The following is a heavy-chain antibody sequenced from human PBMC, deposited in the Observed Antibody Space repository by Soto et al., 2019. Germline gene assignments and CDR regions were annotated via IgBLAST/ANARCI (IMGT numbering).Heavy chain of an antibody. Sequence: SETLSLTCTVSGGSISSYYWSWIRQPPGKGLEWIGYICYSGSTNYNPSLKSRVTISVDTSKNQFSLKLSSVTAADTAVYYCARIKIAARTGKYYFDYWGQGTLVTVSS. CDR3: ARIKIAARTGKYYFDY. CDR2: ICYSGST. J-gene: IGHJ4*02. D-gene: IGHD6-6*01. CDR1: GGSISSYY. V-gene: IGHV4-59*01.